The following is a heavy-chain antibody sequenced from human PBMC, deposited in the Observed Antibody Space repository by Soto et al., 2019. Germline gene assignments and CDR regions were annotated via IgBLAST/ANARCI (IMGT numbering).Heavy chain of an antibody. J-gene: IGHJ4*02. CDR2: ISSGNNYI. V-gene: IGHV3-21*01. CDR3: ARDRRDGYNFDY. Sequence: GESLQISCAASVFTFSSYTMNWVRQAPGKGLEWVSSISSGNNYIYYADSVMGRFTISRDNAKNSLYLQMNSLRAEDTAVYYCARDRRDGYNFDYWGQGTLVTVSS. CDR1: VFTFSSYT. D-gene: IGHD5-12*01.